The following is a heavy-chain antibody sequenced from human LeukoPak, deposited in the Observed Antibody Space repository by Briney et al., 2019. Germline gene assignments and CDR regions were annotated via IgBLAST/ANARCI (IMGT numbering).Heavy chain of an antibody. CDR2: INPNSGGT. CDR3: ARGATYCGGDCYSYFDY. CDR1: GYTLTELS. Sequence: GASVKVSCKVSGYTLTELSMHWVRQAPGKGLEWMGWINPNSGGTNYAQKFQGRVTMTRDTSISTAYMELSRLRSDDTAVYYCARGATYCGGDCYSYFDYWGQGTLVTVSS. D-gene: IGHD2-21*02. J-gene: IGHJ4*02. V-gene: IGHV1-2*02.